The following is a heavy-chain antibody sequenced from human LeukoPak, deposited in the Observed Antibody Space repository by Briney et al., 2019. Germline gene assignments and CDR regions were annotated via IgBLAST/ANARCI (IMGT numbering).Heavy chain of an antibody. CDR1: GFTFSSYA. V-gene: IGHV3-23*01. Sequence: GGSLRLSCAASGFTFSSYAMSWVRQAPGKGLEWVSSISDSDGSTYYADSVKGRFTISRDNSKNTLYLQMNSLRAEDTAVYHCAKEAARLAFTFWGQGTLVTVSS. J-gene: IGHJ4*02. CDR3: AKEAARLAFTF. CDR2: ISDSDGST. D-gene: IGHD6-6*01.